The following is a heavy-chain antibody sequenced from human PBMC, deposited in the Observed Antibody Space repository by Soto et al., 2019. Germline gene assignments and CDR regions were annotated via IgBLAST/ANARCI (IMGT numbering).Heavy chain of an antibody. J-gene: IGHJ3*02. Sequence: GGSLRLSCAASGFTVSSNYMSWVRQAPGKGLEWVSVIYSGGSTYYADSVKGRFTISRDNSKNTLYLQMNSLIAEDTAVYYCSRDLVVECGYSGYDKWEDAFDIWGQGTMVTVSS. CDR1: GFTVSSNY. V-gene: IGHV3-53*01. CDR3: SRDLVVECGYSGYDKWEDAFDI. CDR2: IYSGGST. D-gene: IGHD5-12*01.